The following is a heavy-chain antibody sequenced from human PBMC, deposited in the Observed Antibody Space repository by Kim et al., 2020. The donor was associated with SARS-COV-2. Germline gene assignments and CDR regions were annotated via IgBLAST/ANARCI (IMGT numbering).Heavy chain of an antibody. CDR2: ST. CDR3: AKDDPWNFDY. D-gene: IGHD3-3*01. Sequence: STYYAESVKGRFTISRDNSKNTLYLQMNSLRAEDTAVYYCAKDDPWNFDYWGQGTLVTVSS. J-gene: IGHJ4*02. V-gene: IGHV3-23*01.